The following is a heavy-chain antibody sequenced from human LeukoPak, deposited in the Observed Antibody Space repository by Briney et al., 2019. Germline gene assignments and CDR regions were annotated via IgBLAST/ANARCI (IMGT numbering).Heavy chain of an antibody. CDR1: GGSISSYY. J-gene: IGHJ3*02. CDR3: ARLTTYGMNDAFDI. V-gene: IGHV4-4*07. D-gene: IGHD1-14*01. CDR2: IYTSGST. Sequence: SETLSLTCTVSGGSISSYYWSWIRQPAGKGLEWIGRIYTSGSTDYNPSLKSRVTMSVDTSKNQFSLKLSSVTAADTAVYYCARLTTYGMNDAFDIWGQGTMVTVSS.